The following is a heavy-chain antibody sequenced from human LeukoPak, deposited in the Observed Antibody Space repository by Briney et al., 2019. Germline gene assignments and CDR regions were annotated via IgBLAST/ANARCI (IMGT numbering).Heavy chain of an antibody. CDR1: GFTFSSYG. CDR3: AKETLVVAALDY. CDR2: ISYDGSNK. Sequence: GGALRLSCAASGFTFSSYGMHWVRQAPGKGLEGGAVISYDGSNKYYADSVKGRFTISRDNSKNTLYLQMNSLRAEDTAVYYCAKETLVVAALDYWGQGTLVTVSS. V-gene: IGHV3-30*18. J-gene: IGHJ4*02. D-gene: IGHD2-15*01.